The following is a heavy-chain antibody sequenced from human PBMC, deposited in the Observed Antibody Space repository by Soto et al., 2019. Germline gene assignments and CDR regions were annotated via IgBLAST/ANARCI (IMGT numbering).Heavy chain of an antibody. Sequence: QLQLQESGPGLVKPSETLSLTCTVSGGSISSSSYYWGWIRQPPGKGLEWIGSIYYSGSTYYNTSLKRRVTISVDTSKNQFSLKLSSVTAADTAVYYCARVAGRVDYWGQGTLVTVSS. J-gene: IGHJ4*02. D-gene: IGHD5-12*01. V-gene: IGHV4-39*01. CDR3: ARVAGRVDY. CDR2: IYYSGST. CDR1: GGSISSSSYY.